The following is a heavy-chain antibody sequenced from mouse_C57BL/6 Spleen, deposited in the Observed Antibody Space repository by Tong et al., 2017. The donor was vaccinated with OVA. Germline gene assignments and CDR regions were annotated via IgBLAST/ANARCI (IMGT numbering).Heavy chain of an antibody. CDR2: IDPETGGT. CDR3: TRGGSPYYFDY. J-gene: IGHJ2*01. Sequence: VQLQESGAELVRPGASVTLSCKASGYTFTDYEMHWVKQTPVHGLEWIGAIDPETGGTAYNQKFKGKAKLTAVTSASTAYMELSSLTNEDSAVYYCTRGGSPYYFDYWGQGTTLTVSS. V-gene: IGHV1-15*01. CDR1: GYTFTDYE.